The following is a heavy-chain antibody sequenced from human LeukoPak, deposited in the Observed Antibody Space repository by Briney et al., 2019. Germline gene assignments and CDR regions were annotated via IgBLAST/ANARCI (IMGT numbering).Heavy chain of an antibody. CDR3: ARAPYYYDSSGYYYVGY. CDR2: IKQDGSEK. D-gene: IGHD3-22*01. CDR1: GLTFSSYW. J-gene: IGHJ4*02. Sequence: PGGSLRLSCAASGLTFSSYWMSWVRQAPGKGLEWVANIKQDGSEKYYVDSVKGRFTISRDNAKNSLYLQMNSLRAEDTAVYYCARAPYYYDSSGYYYVGYWGQGTLVTVSS. V-gene: IGHV3-7*01.